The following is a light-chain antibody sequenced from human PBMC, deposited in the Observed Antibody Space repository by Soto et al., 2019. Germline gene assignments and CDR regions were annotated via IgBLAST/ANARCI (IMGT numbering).Light chain of an antibody. CDR3: QRYNSNPWT. Sequence: DIQMTQSPSTLSASVGDRVTITCRASQSVNGWLAWYQQKPGKAPKLLIYAASNLESGVTSRFSGSGSGTEFTLTNSRLQPDDSATYYCQRYNSNPWTFGQGTKVDVK. J-gene: IGKJ1*01. CDR1: QSVNGW. CDR2: AAS. V-gene: IGKV1-5*01.